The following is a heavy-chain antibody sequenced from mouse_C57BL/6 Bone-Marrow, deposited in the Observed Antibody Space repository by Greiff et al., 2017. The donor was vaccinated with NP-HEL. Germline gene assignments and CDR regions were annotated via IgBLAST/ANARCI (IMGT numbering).Heavy chain of an antibody. J-gene: IGHJ3*01. D-gene: IGHD3-2*02. CDR3: ARKEDSSGLGD. Sequence: VMLVESGAELARPGASVKLSCKASGYTFTSYGISWVKQRTGQGLEWIGEIYPRSGNTYYNEKFKGKATLTADKSSSTAYMELRSLTSEDSAVYFCARKEDSSGLGDWGQGTLVTVSA. CDR2: IYPRSGNT. CDR1: GYTFTSYG. V-gene: IGHV1-81*01.